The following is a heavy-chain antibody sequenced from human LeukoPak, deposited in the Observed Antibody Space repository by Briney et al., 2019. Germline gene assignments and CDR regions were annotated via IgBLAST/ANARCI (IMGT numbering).Heavy chain of an antibody. CDR3: ARGGCSSTSCYWIDY. CDR2: ISAYNGNT. CDR1: GYTFTSYG. Sequence: ASVKVSCKASGYTFTSYGISWVRRAPGQGLEWMGLISAYNGNTNYAQKLQGRVTMTTDTSTSTAYMELRSLRSDDTAVYYCARGGCSSTSCYWIDYWRQGTLVTVSS. D-gene: IGHD2-2*01. V-gene: IGHV1-18*01. J-gene: IGHJ4*02.